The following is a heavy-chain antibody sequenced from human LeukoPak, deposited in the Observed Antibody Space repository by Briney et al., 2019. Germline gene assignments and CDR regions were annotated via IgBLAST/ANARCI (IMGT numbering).Heavy chain of an antibody. V-gene: IGHV3-48*03. J-gene: IGHJ4*02. CDR1: GFTFSSYE. CDR2: IASSGSTI. CDR3: ARVRGWFD. D-gene: IGHD6-19*01. Sequence: GGSLRLSCAGSGFTFSSYEMNWVRQAPGKGLEWVSYIASSGSTIHYADSVKGRFTISRDNAKNSLCLQMDSLRGEDTAVYYCARVRGWFDWGQGTLVTVSS.